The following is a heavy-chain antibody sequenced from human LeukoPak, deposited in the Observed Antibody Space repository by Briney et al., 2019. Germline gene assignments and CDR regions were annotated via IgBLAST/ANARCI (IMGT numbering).Heavy chain of an antibody. Sequence: SVKVSCKASGGTFSSYAISWVRQASGQGLEWMGGIIPIFGKANYARKFQSRVTITTDESTSTAYMELSSLRSEDTAVYYCARGMIVVSNEAFDIWGQGTMVTVSS. CDR2: IIPIFGKA. V-gene: IGHV1-69*05. D-gene: IGHD3-22*01. CDR1: GGTFSSYA. CDR3: ARGMIVVSNEAFDI. J-gene: IGHJ3*02.